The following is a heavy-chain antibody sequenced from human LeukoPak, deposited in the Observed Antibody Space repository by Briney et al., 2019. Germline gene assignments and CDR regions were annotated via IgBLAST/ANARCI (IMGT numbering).Heavy chain of an antibody. J-gene: IGHJ4*02. D-gene: IGHD2/OR15-2a*01. V-gene: IGHV3-21*01. CDR2: ISSSSSYI. CDR3: AREVIGYGLNYFDY. Sequence: GGSLRLSCAASGFTFSSYSMNWVRQAPGKGLEWVSSISSSSSYIYYADSVKGRFTISRDNAKNSLYLQMNSLRAEDTAVYYCAREVIGYGLNYFDYWGQGTLVTVSS. CDR1: GFTFSSYS.